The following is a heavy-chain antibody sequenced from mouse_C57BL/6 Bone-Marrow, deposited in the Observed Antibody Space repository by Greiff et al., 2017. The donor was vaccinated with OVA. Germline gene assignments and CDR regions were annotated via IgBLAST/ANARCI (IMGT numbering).Heavy chain of an antibody. Sequence: QVQLQQPGAELVRPGTSVKLSCKASGYTFTSYWMHWVKQRPGQGLEWIGVIDPSDSYTNYNQKFKGKATLTVDTSSSTAYMQLSSLTSEDSAVDYCARLYYCGSQFAYWGQGTLVTVSA. V-gene: IGHV1-59*01. CDR3: ARLYYCGSQFAY. CDR1: GYTFTSYW. D-gene: IGHD1-1*01. J-gene: IGHJ3*01. CDR2: IDPSDSYT.